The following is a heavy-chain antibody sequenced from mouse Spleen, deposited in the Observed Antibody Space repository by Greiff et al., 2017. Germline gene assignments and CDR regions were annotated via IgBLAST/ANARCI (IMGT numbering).Heavy chain of an antibody. CDR2: IYPGSGST. CDR3: ARRRGYDYDFAY. CDR1: GYTFTSYW. V-gene: IGHV1-55*01. J-gene: IGHJ3*01. Sequence: QVQLQQPGAELVKPGASVKMSCKASGYTFTSYWITWVKQRPGQGLEWIGDIYPGSGSTNYNEKFKSKATLTVDTSSSTAYMQLSSLTSEDSAVYYCARRRGYDYDFAYWGQGTLVTVSA. D-gene: IGHD2-4*01.